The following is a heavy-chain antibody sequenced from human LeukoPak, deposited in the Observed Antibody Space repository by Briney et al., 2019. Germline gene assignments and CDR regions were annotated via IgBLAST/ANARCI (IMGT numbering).Heavy chain of an antibody. CDR1: GGSISSNY. J-gene: IGHJ4*02. D-gene: IGHD3-10*01. V-gene: IGHV4-59*01. Sequence: SETLSLTCTVSGGSISSNYWTWIRQPPGKGLEWIGYIYYSGITNYNPSLKSRVTISVDTSKNQFSLKLSSVTAADTAVYYCARLSRVGELLLGHAFDYWGQGTLVTVSS. CDR2: IYYSGIT. CDR3: ARLSRVGELLLGHAFDY.